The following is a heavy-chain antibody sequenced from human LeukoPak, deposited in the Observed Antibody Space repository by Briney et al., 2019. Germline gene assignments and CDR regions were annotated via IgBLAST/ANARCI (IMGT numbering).Heavy chain of an antibody. Sequence: PGGSLRLSCAASGFTFSSYSMNWVRQAPGKGLEWVGRIKSKTDGGTTDYAAPVKGRFTISRDDSKNTLYLQMNSLKTEDTAVYYCTTSLDSSSWYGTFFDYWGQGTLVTVSS. CDR2: IKSKTDGGTT. V-gene: IGHV3-15*01. J-gene: IGHJ4*02. CDR1: GFTFSSYS. D-gene: IGHD6-13*01. CDR3: TTSLDSSSWYGTFFDY.